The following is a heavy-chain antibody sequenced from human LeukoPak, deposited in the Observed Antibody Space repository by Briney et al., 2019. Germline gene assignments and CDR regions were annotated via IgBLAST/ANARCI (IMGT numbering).Heavy chain of an antibody. CDR2: ISSSSSHI. CDR1: GFTFSSYS. Sequence: GGSLRLSCAASGFTFSSYSMNWVRQAPGKGLEWVSSISSSSSHIYYADSVEGRFTISRDNAENSLYLQMNSLRAEDTAVYYCVRDLGDGSYWGQGTLVTVSS. V-gene: IGHV3-21*01. D-gene: IGHD4-17*01. CDR3: VRDLGDGSY. J-gene: IGHJ4*02.